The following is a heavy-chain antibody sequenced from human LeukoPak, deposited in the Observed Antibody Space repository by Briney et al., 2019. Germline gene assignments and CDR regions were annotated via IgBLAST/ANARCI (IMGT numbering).Heavy chain of an antibody. D-gene: IGHD1-26*01. V-gene: IGHV3-23*01. J-gene: IGHJ4*02. CDR3: AKGIVGATRKISFFDY. Sequence: GGSLRLSCAASGFTFSSYAMSWVRQAPGKGLEWVSAISGSGGSTYYADSVKGRFTISRDNSKNTLYLQMNSLRAEDTAVYYCAKGIVGATRKISFFDYWDQGTLVTVSS. CDR1: GFTFSSYA. CDR2: ISGSGGST.